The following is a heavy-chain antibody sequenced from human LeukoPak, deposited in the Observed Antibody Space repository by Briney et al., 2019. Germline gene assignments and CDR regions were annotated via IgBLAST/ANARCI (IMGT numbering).Heavy chain of an antibody. CDR3: AREPKSLGDLFFIDY. D-gene: IGHD3-16*01. CDR2: ISAYNGNT. Sequence: ASVKVPCKASGFDFTSYGISWVRQAPGRGLEWMGWISAYNGNTHYAQKLQGRVTMTTDTSASTAYMELRSLTSDDTAVYYCAREPKSLGDLFFIDYWGQGTLVIVSS. CDR1: GFDFTSYG. V-gene: IGHV1-18*01. J-gene: IGHJ4*02.